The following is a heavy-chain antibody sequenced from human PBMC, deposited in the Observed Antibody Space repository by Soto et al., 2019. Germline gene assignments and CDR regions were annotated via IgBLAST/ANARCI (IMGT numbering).Heavy chain of an antibody. CDR1: GGSISTGGYY. V-gene: IGHV4-31*03. D-gene: IGHD4-17*01. Sequence: QVQLQESGPGLVKPSQTLSLTCTVSGGSISTGGYYWTWIRQHPGKGLEWIGYIYYSGSTYYDPYLKSRVTVSVDPYKNQFSLKLSSVTAADTALYYCARGLSVTLFDNWGQGTQVTVSS. CDR2: IYYSGST. CDR3: ARGLSVTLFDN. J-gene: IGHJ4*02.